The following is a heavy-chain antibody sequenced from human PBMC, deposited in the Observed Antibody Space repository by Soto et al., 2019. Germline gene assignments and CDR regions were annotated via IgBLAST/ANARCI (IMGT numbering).Heavy chain of an antibody. CDR3: HSHWFPTVVSPSAFDI. Sequence: GGSLRLSCAASGFTSSSYGMHWVRQAPGKGLEWVAVISYDGSNKYYADSVKGRFTISRDNSKNTLYLEMNSLRAEDTAVYYCHSHWFPTVVSPSAFDISGQGTMVTVSS. J-gene: IGHJ3*02. V-gene: IGHV3-30*03. CDR1: GFTSSSYG. D-gene: IGHD4-17*01. CDR2: ISYDGSNK.